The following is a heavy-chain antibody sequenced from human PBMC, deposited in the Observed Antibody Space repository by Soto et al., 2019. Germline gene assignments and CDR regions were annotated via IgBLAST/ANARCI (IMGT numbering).Heavy chain of an antibody. CDR3: ARRRPASWFDP. CDR2: IYQSGST. CDR1: GHSISSCYY. D-gene: IGHD2-2*01. J-gene: IGHJ5*02. Sequence: SETLSLTCVVSGHSISSCYYWGWIRQPPGKGLGCIGSIYQSGSTYYNPSLRSRVTILADTSKNQFSLILSSVAAADTAVYYCARRRPASWFDPWGQGNLVTVSS. V-gene: IGHV4-38-2*01.